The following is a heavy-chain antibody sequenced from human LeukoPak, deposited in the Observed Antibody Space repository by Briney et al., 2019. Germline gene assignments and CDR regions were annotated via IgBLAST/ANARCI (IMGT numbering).Heavy chain of an antibody. J-gene: IGHJ4*02. CDR2: INHSGST. Sequence: PSETLSLTCAVYGGSFSGYYWSWIRQPPGKGLEWIGEINHSGSTNYNPSLKSRVTISVDTSKNQFSLKLSSVIAAGTAVYYCARRKQIVVVIPAGYFDYWGQGSLVTVSS. D-gene: IGHD3-22*01. CDR1: GGSFSGYY. CDR3: ARRKQIVVVIPAGYFDY. V-gene: IGHV4-34*01.